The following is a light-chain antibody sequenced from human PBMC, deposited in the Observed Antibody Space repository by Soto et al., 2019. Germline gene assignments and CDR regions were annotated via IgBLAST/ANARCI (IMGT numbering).Light chain of an antibody. CDR3: QQYNTFWT. V-gene: IGKV1-5*01. CDR1: QSISSW. Sequence: DIQMTQSPSTLSASVGDRVTITCRASQSISSWLAWYQQKPGKAPKLLIYDVSSLESGVPSRFSGSGSGTEFTLTISSLQPDDFATYYCQQYNTFWTFGPGTKVDIK. CDR2: DVS. J-gene: IGKJ1*01.